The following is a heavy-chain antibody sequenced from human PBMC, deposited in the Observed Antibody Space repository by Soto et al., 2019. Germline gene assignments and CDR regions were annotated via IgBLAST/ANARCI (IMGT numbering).Heavy chain of an antibody. J-gene: IGHJ5*02. Sequence: SETLSLTCTVSGAAISSGGYFYTWVRQPPGKGLEWLGYIYYSGGTNYNPSLKSRVTISLDKSKSQFSLRLISETAADTAVYYCTREQSDDNYFDPWGQGTLVTVSS. CDR2: IYYSGGT. CDR1: GAAISSGGYF. V-gene: IGHV4-61*08. D-gene: IGHD6-19*01. CDR3: TREQSDDNYFDP.